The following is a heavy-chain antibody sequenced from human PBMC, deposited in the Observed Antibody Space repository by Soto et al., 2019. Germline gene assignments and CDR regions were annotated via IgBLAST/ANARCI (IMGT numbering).Heavy chain of an antibody. CDR1: GFSFRGSW. CDR3: SRRLEV. V-gene: IGHV3-7*05. J-gene: IGHJ6*02. Sequence: GGSLRLSCAVSGFSFRGSWMDWVRQAPGKGLEWVANIGQDGSEKNYVDSVKGRFTISRDNAKNSLYLQMTTLRAEDTAVYYCSRRLEVWGPGTTVTVSS. CDR2: IGQDGSEK.